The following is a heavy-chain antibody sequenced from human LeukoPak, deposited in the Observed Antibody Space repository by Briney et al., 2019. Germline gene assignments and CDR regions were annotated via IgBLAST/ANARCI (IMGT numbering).Heavy chain of an antibody. CDR3: ARGYCGGDCYSDY. J-gene: IGHJ4*02. CDR1: GGSISSYY. Sequence: SETLSLTCTVSGGSISSYYWSWIRQPPGKGLEWIGYIYYSGSTNYNPSLKSRVTISVDTSKNQFSLKLSSVTAADTAVYYCARGYCGGDCYSDYWGQGTLVTVSS. D-gene: IGHD2-21*02. CDR2: IYYSGST. V-gene: IGHV4-59*01.